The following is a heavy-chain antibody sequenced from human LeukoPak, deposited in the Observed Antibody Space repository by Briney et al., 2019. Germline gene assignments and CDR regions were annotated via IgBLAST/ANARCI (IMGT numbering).Heavy chain of an antibody. CDR3: ARARDYYDSSGSGGRFFDY. CDR1: GFTFSSYW. J-gene: IGHJ4*02. CDR2: IKQDGSEK. V-gene: IGHV3-7*03. D-gene: IGHD3-22*01. Sequence: GGSLRLSCAASGFTFSSYWMSWVRQAPGKGLEWVANIKQDGSEKYYVDSVKGRFTISRDNSKNTLYLQMNSLRADDTAVYYCARARDYYDSSGSGGRFFDYWGQGTLVTVSS.